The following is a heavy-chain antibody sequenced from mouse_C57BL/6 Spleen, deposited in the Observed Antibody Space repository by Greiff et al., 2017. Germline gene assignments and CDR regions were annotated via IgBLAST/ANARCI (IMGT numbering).Heavy chain of an antibody. D-gene: IGHD2-4*01. Sequence: QVQLQQSGAELVKPGASVKISCKASGYAFSSYWMSWVKQRPGKGLEWIGQIYPGDGDTNYNGKFKGKATLTADKSSSTAYMQLSSLTSEDSAVYFCASTMITTGGYYYAMDYWGQGTSVTVSS. CDR1: GYAFSSYW. J-gene: IGHJ4*01. V-gene: IGHV1-80*01. CDR2: IYPGDGDT. CDR3: ASTMITTGGYYYAMDY.